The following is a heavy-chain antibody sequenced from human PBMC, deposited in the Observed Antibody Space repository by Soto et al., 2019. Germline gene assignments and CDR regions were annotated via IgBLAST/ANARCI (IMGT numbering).Heavy chain of an antibody. D-gene: IGHD2-21*01. J-gene: IGHJ6*02. CDR2: IYYSGST. V-gene: IGHV4-39*01. CDR1: GGSISSSSYY. Sequence: PSETLSLTCTVSGGSISSSSYYWGWIRQPPWKGLEWIGSIYYSGSTYYNPSLKSRVTISVDTSKNQFSLKLSSVTAADTAVYYCARMGVILGDYYYYYGMDVWGQXTTVTVSS. CDR3: ARMGVILGDYYYYYGMDV.